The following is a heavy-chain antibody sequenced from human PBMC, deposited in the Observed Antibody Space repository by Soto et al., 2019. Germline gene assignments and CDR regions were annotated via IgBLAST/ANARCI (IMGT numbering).Heavy chain of an antibody. J-gene: IGHJ3*02. Sequence: QITLKESGPTLVKPTQTLTLTCTFSGFSLSTSGVAVGWIRQPPGKALEWLAVIYWDDDKDYSPSLRSRLTITKDTSKNQVVLTMTNTDPLDTATYYCAHRGSVAETGNGAFDIWGQGTMVTVSS. CDR1: GFSLSTSGVA. CDR3: AHRGSVAETGNGAFDI. CDR2: IYWDDDK. V-gene: IGHV2-5*02. D-gene: IGHD6-13*01.